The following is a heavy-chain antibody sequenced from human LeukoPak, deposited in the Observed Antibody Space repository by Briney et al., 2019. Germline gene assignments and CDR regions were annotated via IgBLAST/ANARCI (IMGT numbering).Heavy chain of an antibody. CDR2: IRYDGSNK. CDR1: GFTFSSYG. CDR3: AKDQQKSRYSSSSSDY. D-gene: IGHD6-6*01. V-gene: IGHV3-30*02. Sequence: GGSLRLSCAASGFTFSSYGMHWVRQAPGKGLEWVAFIRYDGSNKYYADSVKGRFTISRDNSKNTLYLQMNSLRAEDTAVYYCAKDQQKSRYSSSSSDYWGQGTLVTVSS. J-gene: IGHJ4*02.